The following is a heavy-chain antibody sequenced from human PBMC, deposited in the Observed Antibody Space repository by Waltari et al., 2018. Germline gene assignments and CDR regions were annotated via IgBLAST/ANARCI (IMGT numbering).Heavy chain of an antibody. CDR2: ISGNNGHT. J-gene: IGHJ5*02. Sequence: QVQLVQSGAAVTKPGASGKVSCQASGYTFRDYGLRWVRQAPGHGLEWMGWISGNNGHTNHAQKFQGRLIMTKDTSTTTVYMELTYLTSDDTAVYYCARERHRLMEEGYLMALDPWGQGTLVTVSS. V-gene: IGHV1-18*01. CDR1: GYTFRDYG. D-gene: IGHD3-3*01. CDR3: ARERHRLMEEGYLMALDP.